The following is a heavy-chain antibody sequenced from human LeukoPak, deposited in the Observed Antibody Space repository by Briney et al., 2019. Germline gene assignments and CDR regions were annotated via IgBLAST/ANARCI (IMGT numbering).Heavy chain of an antibody. D-gene: IGHD2-2*01. CDR3: ARGLGYCSSTSCYRWD. V-gene: IGHV1-46*01. CDR1: GYTFTSYY. J-gene: IGHJ4*02. CDR2: INPSGGST. Sequence: ASVKVSCKASGYTFTSYYMHWVRQAPGQGLEWMGIINPSGGSTSYAQEFQGRVTMTRDMSTSTVYMELSSLRSEDTAVYYCARGLGYCSSTSCYRWDWGQGTLVTVSS.